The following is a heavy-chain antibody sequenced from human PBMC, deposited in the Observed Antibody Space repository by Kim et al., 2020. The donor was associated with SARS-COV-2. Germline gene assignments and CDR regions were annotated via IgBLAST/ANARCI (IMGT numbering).Heavy chain of an antibody. D-gene: IGHD2-21*01. CDR2: ISDSGEST. V-gene: IGHV3-23*01. Sequence: GGSLRLSCAASGFTFSNYGLSWVRQAPGEGLEWVSSISDSGESTYYADSVKGRFTISRDNSKNTLYLQMNGLRVEDTAVYYCANCGGGTNGAYHYGMDVWGQGTTVTVSS. J-gene: IGHJ6*02. CDR1: GFTFSNYG. CDR3: ANCGGGTNGAYHYGMDV.